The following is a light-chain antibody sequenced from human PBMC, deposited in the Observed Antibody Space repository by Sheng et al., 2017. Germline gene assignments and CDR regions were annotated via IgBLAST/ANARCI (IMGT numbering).Light chain of an antibody. CDR1: YSNIGDNP. V-gene: IGLV1-44*01. Sequence: QSVLTQPPSASGTPGQGVTISCSGSYSNIGDNPVDWYQQLPGTSPKLLIYNTSQRPSGVPGRFSGSKSGTSASLAISGLQSGDEADYYCGTWDTTLSAVFGEGTKLTVL. J-gene: IGLJ2*01. CDR3: GTWDTTLSAV. CDR2: NTS.